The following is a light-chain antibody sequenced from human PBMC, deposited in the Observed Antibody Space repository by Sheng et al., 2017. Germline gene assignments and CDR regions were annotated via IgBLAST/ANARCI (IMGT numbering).Light chain of an antibody. CDR2: AAS. V-gene: IGKV1-27*01. CDR3: QNYNSAPVT. J-gene: IGKJ3*01. CDR1: QSISSW. Sequence: DIQMTQSPSTLSASVGDRVTITCRASQSISSWLAWYQQKPGKVPKLLIYAASTLQSGVPSRFSGSGSGTDFTLTISSLQPEDFATYYCQNYNSAPVTFGPGTKVDIK.